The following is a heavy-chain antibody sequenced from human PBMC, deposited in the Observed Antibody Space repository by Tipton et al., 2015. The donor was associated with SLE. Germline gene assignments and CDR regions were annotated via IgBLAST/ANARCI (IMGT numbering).Heavy chain of an antibody. V-gene: IGHV1-18*04. D-gene: IGHD1-7*01. CDR1: GYTFTSYG. Sequence: QLVQSGAEVKKPESSVKVSCKASGYTFTSYGISWVRQAPGQGLEWMGWISAYNGNTNYAQKLQGRVTMTTDTSTSTAYMELRSLRSDDTAVYYCALRSKLELGGAFDIWGQGTMVTVSS. CDR2: ISAYNGNT. J-gene: IGHJ3*02. CDR3: ALRSKLELGGAFDI.